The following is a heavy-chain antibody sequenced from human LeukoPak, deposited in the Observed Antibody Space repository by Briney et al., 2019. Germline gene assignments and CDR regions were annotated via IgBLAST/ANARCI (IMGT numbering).Heavy chain of an antibody. J-gene: IGHJ6*02. Sequence: ASVKVSCKASGYTFTGYYMHWVRQAPGPGLEWMGWINPNSGGTNYAQKFQGWVTMTRDTSISTAYMELSRLRSDDTAVYYCAGGPITMVRGVSMDVWGQGTTVTVSS. V-gene: IGHV1-2*04. D-gene: IGHD3-10*01. CDR1: GYTFTGYY. CDR2: INPNSGGT. CDR3: AGGPITMVRGVSMDV.